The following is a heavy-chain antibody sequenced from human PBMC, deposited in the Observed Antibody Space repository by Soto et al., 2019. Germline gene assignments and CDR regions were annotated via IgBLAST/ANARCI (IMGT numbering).Heavy chain of an antibody. Sequence: QVQLVQSGAEVKKPGSSVKVSCKASGVTFSSHALSWVRQAPGQGLEWMGGIIPIFRTVNYAQKFQGRLTITAGESTTAAYMELSSLRSEDTAVYFCARPYSSSLQNSYYYAVDVWGQGTSVTVSS. CDR3: ARPYSSSLQNSYYYAVDV. V-gene: IGHV1-69*12. CDR1: GVTFSSHA. J-gene: IGHJ6*02. D-gene: IGHD2-2*01. CDR2: IIPIFRTV.